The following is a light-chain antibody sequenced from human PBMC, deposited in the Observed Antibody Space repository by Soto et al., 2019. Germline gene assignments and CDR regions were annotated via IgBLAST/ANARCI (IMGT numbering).Light chain of an antibody. CDR1: QRGITF. V-gene: IGKV3-11*01. J-gene: IGKJ1*01. Sequence: EIVLTRSPATLSLSPGGIATLSFSASQRGITFLAFYQQTPGQAPRLLIYDASNTATSITARFSGSGSGTDFTLTITSLEPEDFAAYYCQWRINWPRTFGQGTKVDI. CDR3: QWRINWPRT. CDR2: DAS.